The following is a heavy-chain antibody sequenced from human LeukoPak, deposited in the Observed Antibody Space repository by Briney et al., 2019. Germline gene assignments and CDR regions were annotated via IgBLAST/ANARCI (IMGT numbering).Heavy chain of an antibody. J-gene: IGHJ4*02. CDR2: IPSNDDK. V-gene: IGHV2-5*01. Sequence: SGPALVKPTQTLTLTFTFSGFSLSTREVGVGWIRQTPGKALERLAPIPSNDDKRYSPSLMSTLTISKDTSKDQVVLTMTNMDPVDTATYYCAHTPTSGFDSWGQGTLVTVSS. CDR3: AHTPTSGFDS. CDR1: GFSLSTREVG.